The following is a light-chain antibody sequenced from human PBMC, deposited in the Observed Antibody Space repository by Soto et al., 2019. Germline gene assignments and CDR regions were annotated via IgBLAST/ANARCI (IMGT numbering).Light chain of an antibody. CDR3: CSYAGSYSYV. V-gene: IGLV2-11*01. Sequence: QSVLPQPRSVSGPPGQSVTISCTGTSSDVGNYKYVSWYQHHPGNAPTLIIYDVSQRPSGVPDRFSGSKAGNTASLTISGLQAEDEADYYCCSYAGSYSYVFGTGTKLTVL. CDR1: SSDVGNYKY. CDR2: DVS. J-gene: IGLJ1*01.